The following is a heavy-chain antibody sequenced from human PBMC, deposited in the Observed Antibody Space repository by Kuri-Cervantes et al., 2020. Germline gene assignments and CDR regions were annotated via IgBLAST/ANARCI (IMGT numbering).Heavy chain of an antibody. Sequence: ASVKVSCKASGYTFTSYTIHWVRQAPGQRLEWMGWINTGNGKTKYSQKFQGRVTMTEDTSTDTAYMELSSLRSEDTAVYYCATGLAVGQPLYYFDYWGQGTLVTVSS. J-gene: IGHJ4*02. CDR1: GYTFTSYT. CDR3: ATGLAVGQPLYYFDY. D-gene: IGHD2-21*01. V-gene: IGHV1-3*04. CDR2: INTGNGKT.